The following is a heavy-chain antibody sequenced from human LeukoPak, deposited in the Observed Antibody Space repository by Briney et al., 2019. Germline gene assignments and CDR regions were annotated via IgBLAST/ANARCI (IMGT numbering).Heavy chain of an antibody. CDR1: GYSFTTYW. Sequence: GEYLKISCKGSGYSFTTYWIGWVRQMPGRGLEWMGIIYLGDSDTRYSPSFQGQVTISADKSISTAYLQWSSLKASDTAMYYCARQFRDSSGYYSYYFDHWGQGTLVTVSS. CDR3: ARQFRDSSGYYSYYFDH. V-gene: IGHV5-51*01. J-gene: IGHJ4*02. CDR2: IYLGDSDT. D-gene: IGHD3-22*01.